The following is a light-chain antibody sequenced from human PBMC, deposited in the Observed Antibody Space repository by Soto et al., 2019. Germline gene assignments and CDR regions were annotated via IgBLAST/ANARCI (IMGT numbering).Light chain of an antibody. CDR2: KAS. CDR3: LQYDNYPLT. J-gene: IGKJ4*01. V-gene: IGKV1-5*03. Sequence: DIQMTQSPSTLSASVGDRVTITCRASQSISSWLAWYQQKPGKAPKLLIYKASSLESGVTSTFSGSGSGTEFSLNVSRLQPDDFATYYCLQYDNYPLTFGGGTNVDI. CDR1: QSISSW.